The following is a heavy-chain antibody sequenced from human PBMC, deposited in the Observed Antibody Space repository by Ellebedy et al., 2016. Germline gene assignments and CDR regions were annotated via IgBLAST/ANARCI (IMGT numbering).Heavy chain of an antibody. V-gene: IGHV4-4*02. CDR3: ARYGDYEEGDY. J-gene: IGHJ4*02. CDR1: GGSISSNNW. CDR2: IYHSGST. Sequence: SETLSLTCAVSGGSISSNNWWSWVRQPPGKGLEWIGEIYHSGSTKYNPSLKSRVTISIDKSKNQFSLNLTSVTAADTASYYCARYGDYEEGDYWGQGTLVTVSS. D-gene: IGHD4-17*01.